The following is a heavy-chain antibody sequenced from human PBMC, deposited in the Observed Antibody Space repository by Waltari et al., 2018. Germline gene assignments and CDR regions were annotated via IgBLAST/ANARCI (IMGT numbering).Heavy chain of an antibody. Sequence: VQLVESGGGVVRPGRSLRLSCEASGFTFSIYGMHWVRQAPGKGLEWVAVIWYDGSNRYYADSVKGRFIISRDNSKNTLYLQMNSLRDEDTAVYYCATLAIGYDNNPFVYWGQGIQVTVSS. CDR1: GFTFSIYG. J-gene: IGHJ4*02. CDR2: IWYDGSNR. D-gene: IGHD2-2*01. CDR3: ATLAIGYDNNPFVY. V-gene: IGHV3-33*01.